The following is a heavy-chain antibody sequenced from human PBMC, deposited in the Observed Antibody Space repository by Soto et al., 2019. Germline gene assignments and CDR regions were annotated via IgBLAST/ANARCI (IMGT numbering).Heavy chain of an antibody. CDR2: FEPEDGET. Sequence: GASVKVSCKVSGYTLTELSMHWVRQAPGKGLEWMGSFEPEDGETIYAQNFQGRVTLTGDTSADTAYMELSSLRSEDTAMYYCATVDYYGSGYDYWGQGSLVTVSS. D-gene: IGHD3-10*01. J-gene: IGHJ4*02. CDR3: ATVDYYGSGYDY. V-gene: IGHV1-24*01. CDR1: GYTLTELS.